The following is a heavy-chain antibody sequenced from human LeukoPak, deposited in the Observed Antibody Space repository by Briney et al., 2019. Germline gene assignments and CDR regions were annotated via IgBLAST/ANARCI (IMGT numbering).Heavy chain of an antibody. V-gene: IGHV3-30-3*01. CDR3: AKVQQWLARRELGY. CDR2: ISYDGSNK. CDR1: GFTFSSYA. J-gene: IGHJ4*02. Sequence: SGGSLRLSCAASGFTFSSYAMHWVRQAPGKGLEWVAVISYDGSNKYYADSVKGRFTISRDNSKNTLYLQMNSLRAEDTAVYYCAKVQQWLARRELGYWGQGTLVTVSS. D-gene: IGHD6-19*01.